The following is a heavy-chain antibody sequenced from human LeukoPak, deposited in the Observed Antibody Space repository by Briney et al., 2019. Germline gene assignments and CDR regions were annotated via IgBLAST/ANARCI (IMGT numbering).Heavy chain of an antibody. Sequence: GESLKISCKASGYTFTNYAMNWVRQAPGQGLEWMGWINTNTGNPTYAQGFIGRFVFSLDTSVSTAYLQISSLKAEDTAVYYCARARQPGNDNWSDPWGQGTLVTVSS. J-gene: IGHJ5*02. V-gene: IGHV7-4-1*02. D-gene: IGHD2-2*01. CDR2: INTNTGNP. CDR3: ARARQPGNDNWSDP. CDR1: GYTFTNYA.